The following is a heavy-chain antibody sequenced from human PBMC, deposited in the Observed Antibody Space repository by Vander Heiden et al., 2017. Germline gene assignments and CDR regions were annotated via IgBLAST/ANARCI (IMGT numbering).Heavy chain of an antibody. Sequence: EVQLVESGGGLVQPGGSLRLSCAASGFIFRDYWMGWVRQGPGKGLEWVANIKQDGSEKYYVDSVKGRFTISRDKDKNSLYLQMNSLRAENTAVYYCAREYSSGWYFYGLDVWGQGTTVTVSS. CDR3: AREYSSGWYFYGLDV. V-gene: IGHV3-7*01. CDR1: GFIFRDYW. D-gene: IGHD6-19*01. CDR2: IKQDGSEK. J-gene: IGHJ6*02.